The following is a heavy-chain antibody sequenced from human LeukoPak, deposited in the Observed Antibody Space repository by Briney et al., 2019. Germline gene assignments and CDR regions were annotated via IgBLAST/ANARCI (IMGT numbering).Heavy chain of an antibody. CDR1: GYSFTSYW. CDR3: ARWARYYYDSSGYSNWFDP. J-gene: IGHJ5*02. V-gene: IGHV5-51*01. D-gene: IGHD3-22*01. CDR2: IYPGDSDT. Sequence: PGESLKISCKGSGYSFTSYWIGWVRQMPGKGLEWMGIIYPGDSDTRYSPSFQGQVTISADKSISTAYLQWSSLKASDTAMYYCARWARYYYDSSGYSNWFDPWGQGTLVTVSS.